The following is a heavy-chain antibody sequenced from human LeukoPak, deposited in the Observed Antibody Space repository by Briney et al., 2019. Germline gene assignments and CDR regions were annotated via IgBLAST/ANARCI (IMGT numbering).Heavy chain of an antibody. CDR1: GFTVTSTY. CDR3: AGYVRTYPY. Sequence: PGGSLRLSCAVSGFTVTSTYMSWVRQAPGKGLQWISVVYVDGTTFHADSVKGRFTLSRDKSRNSLYLQMDSLRAEDTAVYYCAGYVRTYPYWGRGTLVTVSS. D-gene: IGHD3-10*02. V-gene: IGHV3-66*02. CDR2: VYVDGTT. J-gene: IGHJ4*02.